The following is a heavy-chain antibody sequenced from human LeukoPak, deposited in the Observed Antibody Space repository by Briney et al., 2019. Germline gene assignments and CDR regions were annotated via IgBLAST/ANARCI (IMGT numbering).Heavy chain of an antibody. CDR1: GFTVSSNY. J-gene: IGHJ4*02. V-gene: IGHV3-23*01. CDR3: AKSALPAASRPKYFDY. D-gene: IGHD2-2*01. CDR2: ISGSGGST. Sequence: GGSLRLSFAASGFTVSSNYMSWVRQAPGKGLEWVSAISGSGGSTYYADSVKGRFTISRDNSKNTLYLQMNSLRAEDTAVYYCAKSALPAASRPKYFDYWGQGTLVTVSS.